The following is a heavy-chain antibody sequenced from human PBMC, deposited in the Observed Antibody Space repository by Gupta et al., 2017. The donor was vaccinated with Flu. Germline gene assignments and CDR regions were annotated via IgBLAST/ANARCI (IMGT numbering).Heavy chain of an antibody. CDR3: SRHGSHHFAY. D-gene: IGHD5-12*01. Sequence: FSSLWMAWVRQAPGKGVEWVANIKEEGTESYYVDSGRGRFTISRDNAKNSLYVQMNSLRVDDTAVYYCSRHGSHHFAYWGQGVLVTVSS. V-gene: IGHV3-7*01. CDR1: FSSLW. J-gene: IGHJ4*02. CDR2: IKEEGTES.